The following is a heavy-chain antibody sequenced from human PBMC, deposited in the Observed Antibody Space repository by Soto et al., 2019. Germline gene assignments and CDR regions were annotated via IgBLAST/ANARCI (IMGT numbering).Heavy chain of an antibody. Sequence: ASVKVSCKVSGYSLSDLSIHWVRQAPGKGLEWMGGLDAEDGETIYAQKLQGRGTMSEDTSTDTAYMELSSLTSEDTAMYYCATLPRTIERTPAAIWSFDSWGQGTLVTVSS. D-gene: IGHD2-2*01. CDR2: LDAEDGET. J-gene: IGHJ4*02. CDR3: ATLPRTIERTPAAIWSFDS. CDR1: GYSLSDLS. V-gene: IGHV1-24*01.